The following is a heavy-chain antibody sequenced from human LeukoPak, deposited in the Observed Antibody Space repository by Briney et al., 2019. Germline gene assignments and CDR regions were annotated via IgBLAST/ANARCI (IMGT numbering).Heavy chain of an antibody. CDR3: ARGPPHDY. J-gene: IGHJ4*02. Sequence: GGSLRLSCAASGFTFSSYSMNWVRQAPGKGLEWVSSMSSSRSYIYYADSLKGRFTISRDNAKNSLYLQMNSLRAEDTAVYYCARGPPHDYWGQGTLVTVPS. CDR2: MSSSRSYI. V-gene: IGHV3-21*01. CDR1: GFTFSSYS.